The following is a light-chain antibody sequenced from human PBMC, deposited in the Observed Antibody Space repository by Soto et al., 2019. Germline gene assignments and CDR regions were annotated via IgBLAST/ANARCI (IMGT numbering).Light chain of an antibody. CDR2: GAS. Sequence: EIVMMQSPATLSVSPGERATLSCRASQSVSSNLAWYQQKPGQAPRLLIYGASTRATGIPSRFSGSGSGTEFTLTVSSLQSEAFAVYYSQQYNNWPPSITFGQGTRLEIK. V-gene: IGKV3-15*01. CDR1: QSVSSN. J-gene: IGKJ5*01. CDR3: QQYNNWPPSIT.